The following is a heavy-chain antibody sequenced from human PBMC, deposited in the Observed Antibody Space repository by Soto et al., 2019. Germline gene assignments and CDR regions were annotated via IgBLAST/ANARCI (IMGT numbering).Heavy chain of an antibody. CDR3: ARVKGHGLDY. V-gene: IGHV1-69*13. CDR1: GGTFSRYA. J-gene: IGHJ4*02. Sequence: SVKVSCKASGGTFSRYAISSVRQAPGQGHEWMGGIIPIFGTANYAQKFQGRVTITADESTSTAYMELSSLRSEDTAVYYCARVKGHGLDYWGQGTLVTVSS. D-gene: IGHD2-8*01. CDR2: IIPIFGTA.